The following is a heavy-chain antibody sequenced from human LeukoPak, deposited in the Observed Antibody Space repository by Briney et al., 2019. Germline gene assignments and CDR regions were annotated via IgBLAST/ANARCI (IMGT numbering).Heavy chain of an antibody. CDR1: GYTFTAYY. CDR2: INPNNGDT. V-gene: IGHV1-2*02. CDR3: ARDLRCSGGNCYWFDP. J-gene: IGHJ5*02. D-gene: IGHD2-15*01. Sequence: ASVKVSCKASGYTFTAYYMHWVRQAPGQGLEWMGWINPNNGDTNYAQKFQGRVTMTRDTSITTAYMDLSRLRSDDTAVYYCARDLRCSGGNCYWFDPWGQGTLVTVSS.